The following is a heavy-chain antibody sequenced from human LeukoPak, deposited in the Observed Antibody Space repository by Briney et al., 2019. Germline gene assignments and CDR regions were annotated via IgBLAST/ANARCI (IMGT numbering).Heavy chain of an antibody. D-gene: IGHD3-9*01. J-gene: IGHJ4*02. Sequence: PGGSLRLSCAASGFTFSSYAMSWVRQAPGKGLEWVSAISGSGGSTYYADSVEGRFTISRDNSKNTLYLQMNSLRAEDTAVYYCAKGDDILTGASDYWGQGTLVTVSS. CDR1: GFTFSSYA. CDR3: AKGDDILTGASDY. V-gene: IGHV3-23*01. CDR2: ISGSGGST.